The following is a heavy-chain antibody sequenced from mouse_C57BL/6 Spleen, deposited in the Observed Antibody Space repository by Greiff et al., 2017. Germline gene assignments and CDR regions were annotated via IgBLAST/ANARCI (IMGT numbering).Heavy chain of an antibody. V-gene: IGHV1-22*01. D-gene: IGHD1-1*02. CDR3: AKGGGSNLYFDV. CDR1: GYTFTDYN. J-gene: IGHJ1*03. CDR2: INPNNGGT. Sequence: EVQLQQSGPELVKPGASVKMSCKASGYTFTDYNMHWVKQSHGKSLEWIGYINPNNGGTSYNQKFKGKATLTVNKSSSTDYMELRSLTSEDSAVLYCAKGGGSNLYFDVWGTGTTVTVSS.